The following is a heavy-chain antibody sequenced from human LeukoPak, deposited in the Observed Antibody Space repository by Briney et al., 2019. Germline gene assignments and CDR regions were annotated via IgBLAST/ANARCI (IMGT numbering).Heavy chain of an antibody. J-gene: IGHJ6*03. D-gene: IGHD1-7*01. Sequence: GASVKVSCKASGGAFSSYAISWVRQAPGQGLEWMGGIIPIFGTANYAQRFQGRVTITTDESTSTAYMELSSLRSEDTAVYYCASAFWNYGYYYYMDVWGKGTTVTVSS. CDR3: ASAFWNYGYYYYMDV. CDR1: GGAFSSYA. V-gene: IGHV1-69*05. CDR2: IIPIFGTA.